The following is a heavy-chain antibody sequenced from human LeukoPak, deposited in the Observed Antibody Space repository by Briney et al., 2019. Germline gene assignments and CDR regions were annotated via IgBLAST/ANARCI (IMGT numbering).Heavy chain of an antibody. D-gene: IGHD1/OR15-1a*01. V-gene: IGHV3-23*01. CDR3: AKGTTKYPIIGNISYMDV. J-gene: IGHJ6*03. Sequence: GGSLRLSCAASGFTFSNKAMHWVRQAPGKGLEWISAISGSGGNTYYLDSVEGRFTISRDNAKNTLYLQMNSLTVEDTAVYFCAKGTTKYPIIGNISYMDVWGQGTTVTVSS. CDR2: ISGSGGNT. CDR1: GFTFSNKA.